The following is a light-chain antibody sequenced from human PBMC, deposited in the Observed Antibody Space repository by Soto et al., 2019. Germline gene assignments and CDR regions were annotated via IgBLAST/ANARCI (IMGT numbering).Light chain of an antibody. CDR3: QQYDNYKPLT. V-gene: IGKV1-5*01. Sequence: DIQMTQSPSTLSASVGDRVTITCRASQSIERYMAWYQQKPGRAPSLIIYDASTLERGVPSRFSGRRSGTQFTLTINGLQPDDFATYYCQQYDNYKPLTFGGGTKVDIK. CDR1: QSIERY. CDR2: DAS. J-gene: IGKJ4*01.